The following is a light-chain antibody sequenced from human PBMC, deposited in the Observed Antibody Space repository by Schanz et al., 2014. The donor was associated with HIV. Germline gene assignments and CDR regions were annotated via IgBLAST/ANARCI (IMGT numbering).Light chain of an antibody. CDR1: NSDVGGYNF. Sequence: QSALTQPASLSGSPGQSITISCTEINSDVGGYNFVSWYQQHPGKAPKLLLYDVNIRVRPSGVSDHFSGSKSGTSASLAISGLQSEDEADYYCAAWDVNLNGPVFGGGTKVTVL. CDR2: DVNIR. V-gene: IGLV2-14*01. J-gene: IGLJ2*01. CDR3: AAWDVNLNGPV.